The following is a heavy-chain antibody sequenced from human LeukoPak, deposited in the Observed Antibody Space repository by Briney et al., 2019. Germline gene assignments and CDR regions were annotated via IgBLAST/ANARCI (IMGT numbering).Heavy chain of an antibody. J-gene: IGHJ4*02. Sequence: PSETLSLTCSVSGGSISSGSYYWSWIRQPAGKGLEWIGRIYTSGSTNYNPSLKSRVTISVDTSKKQSSLKLSSVTAADTAMYFCARVRVGGYFDYWGQGTLVTVSS. CDR3: ARVRVGGYFDY. CDR2: IYTSGST. V-gene: IGHV4-61*02. CDR1: GGSISSGSYY. D-gene: IGHD5-12*01.